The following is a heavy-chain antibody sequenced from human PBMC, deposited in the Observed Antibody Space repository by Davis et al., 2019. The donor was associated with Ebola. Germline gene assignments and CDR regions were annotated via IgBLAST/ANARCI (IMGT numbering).Heavy chain of an antibody. V-gene: IGHV4-4*07. Sequence: PSETLSLTCTVSGGSISSSYWSWIRQPAGKGLEWIGRVYTSGSTNYNPSLTSRVTMSVYTSKNQFSLKLSSVTAADTAVYYCAREGNYYYNAMDVWGQGTTITVSS. CDR1: GGSISSSY. J-gene: IGHJ6*02. CDR2: VYTSGST. CDR3: AREGNYYYNAMDV.